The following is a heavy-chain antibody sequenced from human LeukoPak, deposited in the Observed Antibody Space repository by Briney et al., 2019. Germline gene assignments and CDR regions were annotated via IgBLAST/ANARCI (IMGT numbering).Heavy chain of an antibody. Sequence: AGGSLRLSCAASRFSFSTYPMGWVRQAPGKGLEWVSGISASGDVTFHADPVKGRFTISRDNSKNTLYLQMNSLRAEDTAVYYCAKDRIGLIGGNWFDPWGQGTLVTVSS. V-gene: IGHV3-23*01. CDR2: ISASGDVT. CDR1: RFSFSTYP. J-gene: IGHJ5*02. D-gene: IGHD3-10*01. CDR3: AKDRIGLIGGNWFDP.